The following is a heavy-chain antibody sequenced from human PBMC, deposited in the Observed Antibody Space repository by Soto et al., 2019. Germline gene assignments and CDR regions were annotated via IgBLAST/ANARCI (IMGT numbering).Heavy chain of an antibody. CDR1: GFTVSSNY. CDR2: LYAGGST. J-gene: IGHJ4*02. V-gene: IGHV3-53*01. Sequence: EVQLVESGGSLIQPGGSLRLSCAASGFTVSSNYMSWVRQAPGKGLEWVSILYAGGSTYYADSVKGRFTISRDSSKNTLYLQMNSLGAEDTAVYYCAKIATYAASYQYLEYWGQGTPVTVSS. D-gene: IGHD1-26*01. CDR3: AKIATYAASYQYLEY.